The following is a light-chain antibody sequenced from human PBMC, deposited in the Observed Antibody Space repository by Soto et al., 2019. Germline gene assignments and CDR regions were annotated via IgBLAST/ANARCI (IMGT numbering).Light chain of an antibody. Sequence: EIVMTQSPATLSVSPGESATLSCRASHSLNTNLAWFQQKPGQAPRLLIYGASTRATNITARFSGSGSRTEFTLTTSSLQSADFAVYSWQQYNNWPPSTFGQGTKVEIK. CDR3: QQYNNWPPST. CDR1: HSLNTN. V-gene: IGKV3-15*01. J-gene: IGKJ1*01. CDR2: GAS.